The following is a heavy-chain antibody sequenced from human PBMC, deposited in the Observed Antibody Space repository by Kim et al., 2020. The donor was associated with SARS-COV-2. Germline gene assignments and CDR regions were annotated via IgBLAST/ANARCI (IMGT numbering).Heavy chain of an antibody. CDR2: ISGSGGST. V-gene: IGHV3-23*01. Sequence: GGSLRLSCAASGFTFSSYAMSWVRQAPGKGLEWVSAISGSGGSTYYADSVKGRFTISRDNSKNTLYLQMNSLRAEDTAVYYCASTTVWFGEPTPGYWGQGTLVTVSS. J-gene: IGHJ4*02. CDR3: ASTTVWFGEPTPGY. CDR1: GFTFSSYA. D-gene: IGHD3-10*01.